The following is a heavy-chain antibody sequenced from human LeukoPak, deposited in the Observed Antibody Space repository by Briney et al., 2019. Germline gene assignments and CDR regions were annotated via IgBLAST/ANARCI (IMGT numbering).Heavy chain of an antibody. D-gene: IGHD1-26*01. V-gene: IGHV1-69*05. CDR3: AREGIAGATDAFDI. CDR2: IIPIFGTA. Sequence: ASVKVSCKASGGTFSSYAISWVRQAPGQGREWMGGIIPIFGTANYAQKFQGRVTITTDESTSTAYMELSSLRSEDTAVYYCAREGIAGATDAFDIWGQGTMVTVSS. CDR1: GGTFSSYA. J-gene: IGHJ3*02.